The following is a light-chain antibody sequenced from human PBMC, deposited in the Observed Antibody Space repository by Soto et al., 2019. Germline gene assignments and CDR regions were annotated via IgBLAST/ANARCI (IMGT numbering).Light chain of an antibody. Sequence: EIVMTQSPATLSVSPGERATLSCRASQSVSSSYLAWYQHKPGQAPRLLIYGASFRATGIPARFSGSGSGTDFTLTISSLEPEDFVVYYCQQYYNWRPRFGQGTKVDIK. CDR1: QSVSSS. CDR2: GAS. V-gene: IGKV3D-15*01. CDR3: QQYYNWRPR. J-gene: IGKJ1*01.